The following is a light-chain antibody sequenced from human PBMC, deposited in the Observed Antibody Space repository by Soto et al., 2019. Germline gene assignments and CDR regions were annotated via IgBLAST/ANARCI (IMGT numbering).Light chain of an antibody. Sequence: QSVLTQPASVSGSPGQSITISCTGTSSDVGGYNYVSWYQQHPGKAPKLMIYEVSNRPSGISNRFYGSKSGNTASLTISGHQGEDEADYYCASYTSSRSYVFGIGIKVTVL. CDR3: ASYTSSRSYV. V-gene: IGLV2-14*01. CDR2: EVS. CDR1: SSDVGGYNY. J-gene: IGLJ1*01.